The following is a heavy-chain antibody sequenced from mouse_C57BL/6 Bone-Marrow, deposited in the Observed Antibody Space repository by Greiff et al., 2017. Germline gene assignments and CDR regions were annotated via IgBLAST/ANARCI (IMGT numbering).Heavy chain of an antibody. CDR2: INPSSGYT. CDR1: GYTFTSYT. V-gene: IGHV1-4*01. J-gene: IGHJ4*01. D-gene: IGHD2-4*01. CDR3: ARWGYDYGGTGYYAMDY. Sequence: VKLMESGAELARPGASVKMSCKASGYTFTSYTMHWVKQRPGQGLEWIGYINPSSGYTKYTQKFKDQATLTADKSSSTAYLQLSSLTSEDSAVYYCARWGYDYGGTGYYAMDYWGQGTSVTVSS.